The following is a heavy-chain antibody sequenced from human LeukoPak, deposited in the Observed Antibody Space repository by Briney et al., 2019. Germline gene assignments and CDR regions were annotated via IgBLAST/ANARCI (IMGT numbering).Heavy chain of an antibody. Sequence: PSETLSLTCAVSAYFISSGYYCGWIRQPPGKALEWIGSLYHSGSTYYNPSLKSRVTISVDTTKNQLSLKLSSVTAADTAVYYCARDRGAVTPLYYVDVWGKGTTVTVSS. CDR2: LYHSGST. CDR1: AYFISSGYY. CDR3: ARDRGAVTPLYYVDV. J-gene: IGHJ6*03. D-gene: IGHD6-19*01. V-gene: IGHV4-38-2*02.